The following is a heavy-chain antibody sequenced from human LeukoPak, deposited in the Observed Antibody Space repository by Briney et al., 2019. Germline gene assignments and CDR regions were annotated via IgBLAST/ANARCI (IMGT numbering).Heavy chain of an antibody. J-gene: IGHJ4*02. V-gene: IGHV3-30-3*01. CDR3: AREGYSYGCDY. D-gene: IGHD5-18*01. CDR1: GFLFSSYA. Sequence: GRSLSLSCAASGFLFSSYAIHWVRQAPGKGLEWVAVISYDGSNKNYADSVKGRFTVSRDNSKNTLYLQINSLRAEDTAVYYWAREGYSYGCDYWGQGTLVTVSS. CDR2: ISYDGSNK.